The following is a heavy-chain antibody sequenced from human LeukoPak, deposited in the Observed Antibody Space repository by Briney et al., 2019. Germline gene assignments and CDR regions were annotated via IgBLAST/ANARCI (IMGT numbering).Heavy chain of an antibody. CDR2: IRSDGSNK. CDR3: ARGSISSGYCQY. V-gene: IGHV3-30*02. CDR1: GFTFSTYG. D-gene: IGHD3-22*01. Sequence: GGSLRLSCAASGFTFSTYGMHWVRQAPGKGLELVAFIRSDGSNKYYADSVKGRFTISRDNSKNTLYLQMNGLRAEDTAVYYCARGSISSGYCQYWGQGTLVTVSS. J-gene: IGHJ4*02.